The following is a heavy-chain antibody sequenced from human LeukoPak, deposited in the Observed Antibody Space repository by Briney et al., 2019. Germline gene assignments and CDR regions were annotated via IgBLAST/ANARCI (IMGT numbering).Heavy chain of an antibody. CDR1: GYTFTGYY. J-gene: IGHJ6*03. V-gene: IGHV1-2*06. Sequence: ASVKVSCKASGYTFTGYYMHWVRQAPGQGLEWMGRINPNSGGTNYAQKFQGRVTMTRDTSISTAYMELSRLRSDDTAVYYCARKSSSSLQNYYYMDVWGKGTTVTVSS. D-gene: IGHD6-13*01. CDR3: ARKSSSSLQNYYYMDV. CDR2: INPNSGGT.